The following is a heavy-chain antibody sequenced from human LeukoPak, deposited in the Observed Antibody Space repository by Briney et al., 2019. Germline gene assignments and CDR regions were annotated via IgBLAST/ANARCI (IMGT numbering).Heavy chain of an antibody. J-gene: IGHJ4*02. V-gene: IGHV4-61*01. Sequence: SETLTLTCTVSGVSISSSSHYWSWIRQPPGKGLDWIGYIHYSGSTTCNPSLRSRVTISLDTSKNQFSLKLTSVTAADTAVYYCSRAGTGVNIPGAYWGQGTLVTVSS. CDR3: SRAGTGVNIPGAY. CDR1: GVSISSSSHY. CDR2: IHYSGST. D-gene: IGHD1-14*01.